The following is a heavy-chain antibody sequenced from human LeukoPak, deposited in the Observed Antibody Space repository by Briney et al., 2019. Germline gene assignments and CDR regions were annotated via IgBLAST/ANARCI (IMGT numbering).Heavy chain of an antibody. J-gene: IGHJ5*02. Sequence: GASMKVSCKASGYTFTSYYMHWVRQAPGQGLEWMGIINPSGGSTSYAQKFQGRVTMTRDMSTSTVYMELSSLRSEDTAVYYCARGRYSSSSVVGNWFDPWGQGTLVIVSS. V-gene: IGHV1-46*01. CDR3: ARGRYSSSSVVGNWFDP. CDR1: GYTFTSYY. CDR2: INPSGGST. D-gene: IGHD6-6*01.